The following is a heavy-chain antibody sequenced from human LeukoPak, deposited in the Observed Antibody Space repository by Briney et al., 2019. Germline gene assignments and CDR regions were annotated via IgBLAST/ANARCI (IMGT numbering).Heavy chain of an antibody. CDR2: VYYSGST. V-gene: IGHV4-59*01. CDR3: ARLGGYYFDY. CDR1: GGSINSYY. D-gene: IGHD3-22*01. Sequence: SETLSLTCTVSGGSINSYYWSWIRQPPGKGLEWIGYVYYSGSTNYNPSLKSRVTISVGTSKNQFSLKLTPVTAADTAVYYCARLGGYYFDYWGQGALVAVSS. J-gene: IGHJ4*02.